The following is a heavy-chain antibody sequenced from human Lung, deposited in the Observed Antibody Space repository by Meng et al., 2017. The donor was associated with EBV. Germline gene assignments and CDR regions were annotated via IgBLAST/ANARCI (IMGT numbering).Heavy chain of an antibody. CDR2: VSDSRTP. V-gene: IGHV4/OR15-8*01. Sequence: VVDAVHVLVKPSATLAPSCNVAGGSTSYTIGGSWVRLAPGKLLEWIGKVSDSRTPIYNPSLMSRVTIPIDKLNIKISLELRSVTVADTAVYYCAGSVLVPRSLRTGGWFDPWGQGTLVTVSS. J-gene: IGHJ5*02. CDR3: AGSVLVPRSLRTGGWFDP. D-gene: IGHD1-26*01. CDR1: GGSTSYTIG.